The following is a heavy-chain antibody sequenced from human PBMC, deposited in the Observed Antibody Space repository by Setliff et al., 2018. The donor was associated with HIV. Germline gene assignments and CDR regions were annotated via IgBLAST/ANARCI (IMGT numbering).Heavy chain of an antibody. CDR1: GGSISTTNYY. V-gene: IGHV4-39*07. J-gene: IGHJ5*02. CDR2: IYYRGSA. CDR3: ARARGPPLPVLDL. D-gene: IGHD3-10*01. Sequence: ASETLSLTCSVSGGSISTTNYYWGWVRQPPGKGLEWIGIIYYRGSAYYDLSLKSRVTLSVDTSKNSFSLNLTSVTAADTAVYFCARARGPPLPVLDLWGQGTLVTVSS.